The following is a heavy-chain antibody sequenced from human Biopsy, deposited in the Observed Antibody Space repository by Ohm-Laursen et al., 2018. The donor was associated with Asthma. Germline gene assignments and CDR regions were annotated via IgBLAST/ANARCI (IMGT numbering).Heavy chain of an antibody. Sequence: SLRLSCAASGFTFDDYAMHWVRQAPGKGLEWVSGISWNSGSIGYADSVKGRFTISRDNAKNSLYLQMNSLRAEDTALYYCAKGELELLDSNFDYWGQGTLVTVSS. J-gene: IGHJ4*02. V-gene: IGHV3-9*01. CDR3: AKGELELLDSNFDY. CDR1: GFTFDDYA. D-gene: IGHD1-26*01. CDR2: ISWNSGSI.